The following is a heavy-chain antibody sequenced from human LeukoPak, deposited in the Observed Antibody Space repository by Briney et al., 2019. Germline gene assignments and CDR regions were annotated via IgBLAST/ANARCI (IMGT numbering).Heavy chain of an antibody. V-gene: IGHV2-5*02. CDR3: AHRGAPGYSSEFNWFDP. CDR2: IYWDDDK. CDR1: GFSLSTSGVG. D-gene: IGHD6-19*01. Sequence: SGPTLVNPTQTLTLTFAFSGFSLSTSGVGVGWIRQPPGKALEWLALIYWDDDKRYSPSLKSRLTITKDTSKNQVVLTMTNMDPVDTATYYCAHRGAPGYSSEFNWFDPWGQGTLATVSS. J-gene: IGHJ5*02.